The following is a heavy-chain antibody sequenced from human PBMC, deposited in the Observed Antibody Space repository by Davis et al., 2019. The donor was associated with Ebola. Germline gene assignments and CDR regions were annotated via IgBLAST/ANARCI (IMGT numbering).Heavy chain of an antibody. CDR2: IGTPGDT. J-gene: IGHJ4*02. Sequence: PGGSLRLSCTASGFTFRTYDMHWVRQPTGQGLEWVSVIGTPGDTYYRGSVKGRFTISRENARNSLYLQMNSLTAGDKAVYYCARAQFGDVVLDYWGQGTLVTVSS. D-gene: IGHD4-17*01. V-gene: IGHV3-13*01. CDR1: GFTFRTYD. CDR3: ARAQFGDVVLDY.